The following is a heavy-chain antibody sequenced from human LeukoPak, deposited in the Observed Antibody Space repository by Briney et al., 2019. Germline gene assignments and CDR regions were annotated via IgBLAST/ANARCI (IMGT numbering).Heavy chain of an antibody. Sequence: PGGSLRLSCAAPGFTFSSYAMHWVSEAPAKGLEWVAVISYDGSNKYYADSVKGRFTISRDNSKNTLYLQMNSLRAEDTAVYYCARDSYDILTGYYQALDYWGQGTLVTVSS. CDR3: ARDSYDILTGYYQALDY. V-gene: IGHV3-30-3*01. CDR2: ISYDGSNK. D-gene: IGHD3-9*01. CDR1: GFTFSSYA. J-gene: IGHJ4*02.